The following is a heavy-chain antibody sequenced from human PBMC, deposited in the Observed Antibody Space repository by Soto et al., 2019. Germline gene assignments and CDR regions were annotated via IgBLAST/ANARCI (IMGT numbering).Heavy chain of an antibody. CDR1: GFTFSSYS. Sequence: PGGSLRVSCAASGFTFSSYSMNWVRQAPGKGLEWVSYISSSSSTIYYADSVKGRFTISRDNAKNSLYLQMNSLRDEDTAVYYCARDLTSEYYYDSSGLDYWGHGTLVTVSS. J-gene: IGHJ4*01. V-gene: IGHV3-48*02. D-gene: IGHD3-22*01. CDR3: ARDLTSEYYYDSSGLDY. CDR2: ISSSSSTI.